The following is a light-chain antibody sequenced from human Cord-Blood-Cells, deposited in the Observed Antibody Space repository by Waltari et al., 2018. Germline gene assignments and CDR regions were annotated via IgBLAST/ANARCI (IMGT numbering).Light chain of an antibody. CDR1: QSVSSY. J-gene: IGKJ4*01. V-gene: IGKV3-11*01. CDR3: QQRSNWPPLT. Sequence: EIVLTQSPATLSLSPGERATLSCRASQSVSSYLAWYQQKPGQAPRLLIYDASNRATGFPARFSGSGSGTDFTLTISSLEPEDFAVYYGQQRSNWPPLTFGGGTKVEIK. CDR2: DAS.